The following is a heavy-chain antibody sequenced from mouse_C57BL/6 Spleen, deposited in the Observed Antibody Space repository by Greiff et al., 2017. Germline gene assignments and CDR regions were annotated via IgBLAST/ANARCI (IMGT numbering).Heavy chain of an antibody. Sequence: EVQLQQSGGGLVQPGGSRGLSCAGSGFTFSGFWMSWVRQTPGKTLEWIGDIISDGSAITSAPSIKDRFTIFRDNDKSTLYLQMSNVRSEDTATYVCMRYGGYDGYYAMDYWGQGTSVTVSS. J-gene: IGHJ4*01. CDR3: MRYGGYDGYYAMDY. CDR2: IISDGSAI. D-gene: IGHD2-2*01. CDR1: GFTFSGFW. V-gene: IGHV11-2*01.